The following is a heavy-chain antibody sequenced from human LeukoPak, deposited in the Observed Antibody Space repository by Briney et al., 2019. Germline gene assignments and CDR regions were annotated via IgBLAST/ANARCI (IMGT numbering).Heavy chain of an antibody. J-gene: IGHJ4*02. Sequence: GGSLRLSCAASGFTFTHYWMSWVRQAPGKGLEWVANINQDGSEKYYVDPVKGRFTISRDNAKNSLNLQMNSLRAEDTAIYYCARDPGSDTAMDTRAGDWGQGTLVTVSS. V-gene: IGHV3-7*01. CDR1: GFTFTHYW. CDR2: INQDGSEK. CDR3: ARDPGSDTAMDTRAGD. D-gene: IGHD5-18*01.